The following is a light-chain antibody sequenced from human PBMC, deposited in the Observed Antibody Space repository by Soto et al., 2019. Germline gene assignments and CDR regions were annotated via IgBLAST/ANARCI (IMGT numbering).Light chain of an antibody. CDR3: QQSYSTPWT. CDR1: QSVSRNY. V-gene: IGKV3-20*01. Sequence: EIGLTQSPGTLSLSPGGRATLSCRASQSVSRNYVAWYQQKPGQAPRLLIYGASSRASGIPDRFSGGGSGADFTLSITRLEPEDFATSYCQQSYSTPWTFGQGTKVDIK. CDR2: GAS. J-gene: IGKJ1*01.